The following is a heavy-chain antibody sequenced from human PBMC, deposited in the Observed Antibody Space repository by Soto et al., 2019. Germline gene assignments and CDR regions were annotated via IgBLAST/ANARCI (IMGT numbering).Heavy chain of an antibody. Sequence: ASVKVSCKVSGYTLTELSMHWVRQAPGKGLEWMGGFDPEDGETIYAQKFQGRVTMTEDTSTDTAYMQMNSLRAEDTAVYYCSSDSLDYWGQGTLVTVSS. D-gene: IGHD2-21*01. CDR2: FDPEDGET. CDR3: SSDSLDY. CDR1: GYTLTELS. J-gene: IGHJ4*02. V-gene: IGHV1-24*01.